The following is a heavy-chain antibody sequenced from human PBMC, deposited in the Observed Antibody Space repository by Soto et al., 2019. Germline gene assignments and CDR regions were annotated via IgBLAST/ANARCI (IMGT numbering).Heavy chain of an antibody. J-gene: IGHJ2*01. CDR1: GGTFSSYA. CDR2: IFPIFGTA. D-gene: IGHD2-21*02. CDR3: ARAVVVTAITYWYFDL. V-gene: IGHV1-69*06. Sequence: QVQLVQSGAEVKKPGSSVKVSCKASGGTFSSYAISWVRQAPGQGLEWMGGIFPIFGTANYAQKFQGRVTITADKSTSTAYMELSSLRSEDTAVYYCARAVVVTAITYWYFDLWGRGTLVTVSS.